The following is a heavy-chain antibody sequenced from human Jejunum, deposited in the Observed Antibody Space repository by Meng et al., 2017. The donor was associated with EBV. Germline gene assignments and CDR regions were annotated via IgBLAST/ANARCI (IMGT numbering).Heavy chain of an antibody. J-gene: IGHJ1*01. CDR3: ARGAYTSTWF. D-gene: IGHD6-13*01. CDR2: TYYRSKWYY. Sequence: QVELQQSGRGRVHPPQTPSPPCARSGDRISSNSAGWHWIRQSPSRGLEWLGRTYYRSKWYYDYAVSVKSRMTINPDTSKNQFSLQLNSVTPEDTAVYYCARGAYTSTWFWGQGTLVTVSS. CDR1: GDRISSNSAG. V-gene: IGHV6-1*01.